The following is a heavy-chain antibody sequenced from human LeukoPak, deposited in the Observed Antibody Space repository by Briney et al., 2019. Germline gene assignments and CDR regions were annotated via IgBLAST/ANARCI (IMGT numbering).Heavy chain of an antibody. CDR1: GFTFDDYA. CDR3: TSVPGVAMGDFDY. D-gene: IGHD2-15*01. CDR2: ISWNSGSI. Sequence: GGSLRLSCAASGFTFDDYAMHWVRQAPGKGLEWVSGISWNSGSIGYADSVKGRFTISRDNAKNSLYLQMNSLRAEDTALYYCTSVPGVAMGDFDYWGQGTLVTVSS. V-gene: IGHV3-9*01. J-gene: IGHJ4*02.